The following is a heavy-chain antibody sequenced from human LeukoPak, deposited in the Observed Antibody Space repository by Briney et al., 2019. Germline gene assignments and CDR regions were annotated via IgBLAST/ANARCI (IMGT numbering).Heavy chain of an antibody. J-gene: IGHJ5*02. CDR3: ARGMAGNWFDP. CDR1: GGSICSYY. Sequence: SETLSLTCTVSGGSICSYYWSWIRQPPGQGLEWIVYIYYSENTNYNPSLKRRVTISVDTSKNQFSLKLSSVTAADTAMYYCARGMAGNWFDPWGQGTLVTVSS. D-gene: IGHD5-24*01. V-gene: IGHV4-59*01. CDR2: IYYSENT.